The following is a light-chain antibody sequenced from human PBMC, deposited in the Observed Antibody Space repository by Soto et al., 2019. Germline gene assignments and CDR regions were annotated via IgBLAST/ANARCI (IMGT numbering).Light chain of an antibody. Sequence: EIVLTQSPGTLSLSPGERATLPCRASQSVSRSYLAWYQHKVGQAPGLLIYGTSSRATGIPDRFSGSGSGTDFTLTISRLEPEDFAVYYCQQYGNSPYTFGQGTRLEIK. CDR2: GTS. CDR3: QQYGNSPYT. CDR1: QSVSRSY. V-gene: IGKV3-20*01. J-gene: IGKJ5*01.